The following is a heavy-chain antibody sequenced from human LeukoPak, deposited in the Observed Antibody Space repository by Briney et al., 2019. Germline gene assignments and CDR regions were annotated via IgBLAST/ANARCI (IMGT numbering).Heavy chain of an antibody. J-gene: IGHJ4*02. CDR2: INTDGSST. Sequence: GGSLRLSCAASGFTFSSYWMHWVRQAPGKGLVWVSRINTDGSSTSYADSVKGRFTISRDNAKNTLYLQMNSLRAEDTAVYYCARELNGYGYYFFDYWGPGTLVTVSS. V-gene: IGHV3-74*01. D-gene: IGHD3-16*01. CDR1: GFTFSSYW. CDR3: ARELNGYGYYFFDY.